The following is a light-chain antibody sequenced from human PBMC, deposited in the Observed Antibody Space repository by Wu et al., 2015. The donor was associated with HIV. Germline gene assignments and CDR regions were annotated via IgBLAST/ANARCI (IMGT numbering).Light chain of an antibody. V-gene: IGKV3-20*01. CDR2: GAS. Sequence: IVLTQSPDTLSLSPGETAILSCRASQIIPSSHLAWYQQKPGQAPRLLMYGASSKAPGIPDRFSGYMSAATDFSLAIFRLQPEDSGVYFCQHYGDSQFTLGRGTKVEI. CDR3: QHYGDSQFT. J-gene: IGKJ3*01. CDR1: QIIPSSH.